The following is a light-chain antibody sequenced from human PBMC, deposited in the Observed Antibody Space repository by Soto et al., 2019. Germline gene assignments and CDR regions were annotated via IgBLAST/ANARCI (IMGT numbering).Light chain of an antibody. Sequence: QSVLTQPPSVSAAPGQKVTISCSGSSSNIGNNYVSWYQQLPGTAPKLLIYDNNKRPSGIPDRFSGSKSGTSATLGITGLRTGDEADDYCGTWDSSLSAGGVFGGGTKLTVL. V-gene: IGLV1-51*01. CDR2: DNN. CDR1: SSNIGNNY. CDR3: GTWDSSLSAGGV. J-gene: IGLJ2*01.